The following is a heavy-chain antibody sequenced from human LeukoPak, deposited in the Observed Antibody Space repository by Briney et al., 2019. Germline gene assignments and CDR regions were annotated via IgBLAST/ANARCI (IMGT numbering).Heavy chain of an antibody. CDR1: GFTFSSYA. CDR3: ARDLYGPYGMDV. J-gene: IGHJ6*02. D-gene: IGHD4-17*01. Sequence: GGSLRLSCAASGFTFSSYAMHWVRQALGKGLEWVAVISYDGSNKYYADSVKGRFTISRDNAKNSLYLQMNSLRAEDTAVYYCARDLYGPYGMDVWGQGTAVTVSS. V-gene: IGHV3-30-3*01. CDR2: ISYDGSNK.